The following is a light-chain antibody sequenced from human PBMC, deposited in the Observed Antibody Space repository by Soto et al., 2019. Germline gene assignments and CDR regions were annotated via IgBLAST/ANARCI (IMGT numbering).Light chain of an antibody. CDR3: SSFRSDNTLV. V-gene: IGLV2-14*01. CDR1: NSDIGDYNY. Sequence: QSALTQPASVSGSPGQSITISCTGTNSDIGDYNYVSWYQQYHDTAPTLIIFEISSRLSGVSDRFSGSKSGNTASLTISGLQPEDEAHYYCSSFRSDNTLVFGGGTKLTVL. J-gene: IGLJ2*01. CDR2: EIS.